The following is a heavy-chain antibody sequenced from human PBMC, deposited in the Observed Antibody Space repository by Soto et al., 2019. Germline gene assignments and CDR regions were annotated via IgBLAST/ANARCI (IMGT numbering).Heavy chain of an antibody. CDR3: ARLGFPGAIYFDS. CDR1: GYNFTTFW. Sequence: PGESLKISCMGSGYNFTTFWIGWVRQVPGKGLEWMGIIYPGDSETKYSPDFEGQVTISEDRSTNTAYLQWRSLRASDTAMYYCARLGFPGAIYFDSWGLGTLVTVSS. J-gene: IGHJ4*02. V-gene: IGHV5-51*01. CDR2: IYPGDSET.